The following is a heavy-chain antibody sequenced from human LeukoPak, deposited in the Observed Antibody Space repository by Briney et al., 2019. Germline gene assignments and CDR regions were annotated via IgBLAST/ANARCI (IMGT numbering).Heavy chain of an antibody. D-gene: IGHD2-2*01. CDR3: ARGVVPGAVVGFDP. J-gene: IGHJ5*02. Sequence: TSSETPSLTCAVYGGSFSGDYWSWIRQPPGKGLEWIGDINRSGRAVYNTSLKSRVIISVDTSKNQFSLKLSSVTAADTAVYYCARGVVPGAVVGFDPWGQGTLVTVSS. V-gene: IGHV4-34*01. CDR1: GGSFSGDY. CDR2: INRSGRA.